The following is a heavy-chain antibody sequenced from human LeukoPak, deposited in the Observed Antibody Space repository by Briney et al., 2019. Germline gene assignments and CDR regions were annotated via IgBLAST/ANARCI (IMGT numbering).Heavy chain of an antibody. CDR2: ISAYNGNT. CDR3: AGVLYCGGDCSGDY. Sequence: ASVKVSCKASGHTFTSYGISWVRQAPGQGLEWMGWISAYNGNTNYAQKLQGRVTMTTDTSTSTAYMELRSLRSDDTAVYYCAGVLYCGGDCSGDYWGQGTLVTVSS. D-gene: IGHD2-21*02. V-gene: IGHV1-18*01. CDR1: GHTFTSYG. J-gene: IGHJ4*02.